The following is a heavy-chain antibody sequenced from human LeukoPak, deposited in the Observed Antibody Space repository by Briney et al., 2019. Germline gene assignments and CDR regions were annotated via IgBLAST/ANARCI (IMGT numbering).Heavy chain of an antibody. V-gene: IGHV4-39*01. CDR1: GGSISSSSYY. CDR3: ARHGGVNMMADF. CDR2: IDYSGST. D-gene: IGHD3-3*01. Sequence: PSETLSLTCTVSGGSISSSSYYWGWIHQPPGKGLEWIGSIDYSGSTYYKPSLKSRITMSVDTSKNQVSLKLSSVTAADTAVYYCARHGGVNMMADFWGQGTLVTVSS. J-gene: IGHJ4*02.